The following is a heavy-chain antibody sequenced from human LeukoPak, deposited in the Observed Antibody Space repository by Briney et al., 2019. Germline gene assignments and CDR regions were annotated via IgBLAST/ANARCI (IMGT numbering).Heavy chain of an antibody. CDR2: IYSAGST. V-gene: IGHV4-59*01. D-gene: IGHD3-9*01. J-gene: IGHJ4*02. Sequence: SETLSLTCTVSGGSISSYYWSWIRQPPGKGLEWIGYIYSAGSTNYSPSLKSRVTISADMSHNQFSLKLTSVTAADTAVYYCARAPRGDDILTGPYDYWGQGTLVTVSS. CDR3: ARAPRGDDILTGPYDY. CDR1: GGSISSYY.